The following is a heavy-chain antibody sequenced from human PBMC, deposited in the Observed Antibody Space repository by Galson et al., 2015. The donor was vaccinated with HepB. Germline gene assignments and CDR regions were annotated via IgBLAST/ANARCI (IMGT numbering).Heavy chain of an antibody. CDR3: ARVAKDIVLVVSFYYYMDV. CDR2: IIPILGIA. V-gene: IGHV1-69*10. Sequence: SVKVSCKASGGTFSGYAISWVRQAPGQGLEWMGGIIPILGIANYAQKFQGRVTITADKSTSTAYMELSSLRSEDTAVYYCARVAKDIVLVVSFYYYMDVWGKGTTVTVSS. CDR1: GGTFSGYA. D-gene: IGHD2-8*02. J-gene: IGHJ6*03.